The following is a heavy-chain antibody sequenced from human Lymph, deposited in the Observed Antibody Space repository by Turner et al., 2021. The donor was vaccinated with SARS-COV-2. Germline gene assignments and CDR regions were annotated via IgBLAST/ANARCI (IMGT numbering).Heavy chain of an antibody. CDR3: AKDLAGTYYSSFDY. Sequence: EVQLVESGGGLVQPGSSLRLSCAASGFTFDDYAMHWVRQAPGKGLEWVSGINWSGGSIAYADSVKGRFTISRDNPKNALYLQMNSLRAEDTAFYYCAKDLAGTYYSSFDYWGQGTLVTVSS. J-gene: IGHJ4*02. D-gene: IGHD1-26*01. CDR2: INWSGGSI. V-gene: IGHV3-9*01. CDR1: GFTFDDYA.